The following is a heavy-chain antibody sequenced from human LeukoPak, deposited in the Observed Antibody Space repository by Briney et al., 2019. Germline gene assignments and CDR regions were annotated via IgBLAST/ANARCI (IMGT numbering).Heavy chain of an antibody. V-gene: IGHV4-30-4*08. CDR3: ARDPGGIVATSDAFDI. J-gene: IGHJ3*02. D-gene: IGHD5-12*01. CDR2: IYYSGST. CDR1: GGSISSGDYY. Sequence: SETLSLTCTVSGGSISSGDYYWSWIRQPPGKGLEWIGYIYYSGSTYYNPSLKSRVTISVDTSKNQFSLKLSSVTAADTAVYYCARDPGGIVATSDAFDIWGQGTMVTVSS.